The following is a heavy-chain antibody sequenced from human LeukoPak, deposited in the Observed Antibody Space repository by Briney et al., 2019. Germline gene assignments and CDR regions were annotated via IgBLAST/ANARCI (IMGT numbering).Heavy chain of an antibody. CDR3: ARFGYSGYGLYYFDY. Sequence: SETLSLTCTVFGGSISSYYWSWIRQPAGKGLEWIGRIYTSGSTNYNPSLKSRVTMSVDTSKNQFSLKLSSVTAADTAVYYCARFGYSGYGLYYFDYWGQGTLVTVSS. CDR2: IYTSGST. CDR1: GGSISSYY. J-gene: IGHJ4*02. D-gene: IGHD5-12*01. V-gene: IGHV4-4*07.